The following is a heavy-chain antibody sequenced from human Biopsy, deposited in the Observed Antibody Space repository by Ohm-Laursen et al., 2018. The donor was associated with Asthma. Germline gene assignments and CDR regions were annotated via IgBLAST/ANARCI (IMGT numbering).Heavy chain of an antibody. CDR1: GFSFSNFA. Sequence: SLRLSCAASGFSFSNFAIHWVRQAPGKGLEWVAVISKDASTQDYADSVKGRFTMARDNSKNTLDLQMNSLREEDTAVYYCVRDGTDDAFDIWGQGTVVSVSS. D-gene: IGHD1-1*01. V-gene: IGHV3-30*01. J-gene: IGHJ3*02. CDR2: ISKDASTQ. CDR3: VRDGTDDAFDI.